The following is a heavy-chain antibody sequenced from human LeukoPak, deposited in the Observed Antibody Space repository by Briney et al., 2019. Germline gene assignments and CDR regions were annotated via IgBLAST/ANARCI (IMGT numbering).Heavy chain of an antibody. J-gene: IGHJ4*02. CDR1: GFRFSNYD. CDR3: GTVRGPDSSRWYSDY. CDR2: IWYDGSNK. V-gene: IGHV3-33*01. D-gene: IGHD6-13*01. Sequence: PGGSLRLSCAASGFRFSNYDMHWVRQAPGKGLEWVALIWYDGSNKYYADSVKGRFTISRDNSKNTLYLQMNSLRAEDTAVYYCGTVRGPDSSRWYSDYWGQGTLVTVSS.